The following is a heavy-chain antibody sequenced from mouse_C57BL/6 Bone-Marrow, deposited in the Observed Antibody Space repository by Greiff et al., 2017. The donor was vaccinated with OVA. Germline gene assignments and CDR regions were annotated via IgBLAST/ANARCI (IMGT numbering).Heavy chain of an antibody. CDR1: GFTFSSYA. CDR3: ERDLDYGSLFAY. J-gene: IGHJ3*01. V-gene: IGHV5-4*01. D-gene: IGHD1-1*01. Sequence: EVKLMESGGGLVKPGGSLKLSCAASGFTFSSYAMSWVRQTPEKRLEWVATISDGGSYTYYPDNVKGRFTISRDNAKNNLYLQMSHLKSEDTAMYYFERDLDYGSLFAYWGQGTLVTVSA. CDR2: ISDGGSYT.